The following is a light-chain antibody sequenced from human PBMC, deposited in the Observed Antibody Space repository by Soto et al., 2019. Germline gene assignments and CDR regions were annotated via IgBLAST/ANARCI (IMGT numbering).Light chain of an antibody. V-gene: IGKV3-20*01. J-gene: IGKJ1*01. CDR3: QQYGSSPRT. CDR2: GAS. CDR1: QPVSSDY. Sequence: PGERATLSCRASQPVSSDYLAWFQQKPGQAPRLLIYGASTKATGIPDRFSGSGSGTDFTLTISRLEPEDFAVYYCQQYGSSPRTFGQGTKVEIK.